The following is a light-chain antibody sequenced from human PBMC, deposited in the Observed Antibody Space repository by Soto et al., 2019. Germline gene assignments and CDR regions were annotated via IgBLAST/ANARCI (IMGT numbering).Light chain of an antibody. CDR2: EVS. V-gene: IGLV2-14*01. J-gene: IGLJ1*01. Sequence: QSALTQPASVSGSPGQSITISCTGTSSDIGAYNYVSWYQQHPGKAPKVMISEVSNRPSGISNRFSGSKSGNTASLTISGLQPEDEADYYCTSYTSGSVYVFGTGTKLTVL. CDR1: SSDIGAYNY. CDR3: TSYTSGSVYV.